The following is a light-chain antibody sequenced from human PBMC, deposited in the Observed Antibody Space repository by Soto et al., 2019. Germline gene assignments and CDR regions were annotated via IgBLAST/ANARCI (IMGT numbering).Light chain of an antibody. Sequence: DVVITQSPLSLPVTLGQPASISCRSSQSLVYSDGHTYLNWFQQRPGQSPRRLIYKVSNRDSGVPDRFSGSGSGTDFTLIISRVEAEDVGVYYCMQGTHWPPITFGQGTRLEIK. V-gene: IGKV2-30*01. CDR2: KVS. CDR3: MQGTHWPPIT. J-gene: IGKJ5*01. CDR1: QSLVYSDGHTY.